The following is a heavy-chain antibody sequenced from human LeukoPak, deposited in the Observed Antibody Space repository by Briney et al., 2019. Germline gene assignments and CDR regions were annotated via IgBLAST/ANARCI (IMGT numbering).Heavy chain of an antibody. CDR2: IYSGGST. Sequence: PGGSQRLSCAASGFTVSYNYMSWVRQAPGKGLEWVSVIYSGGSTHYADSVKGRFTISRDSPKNTLYLQMDSLRDEDTAVYYCARGDFWSGYYTGLYWGQGTLVTVSS. CDR3: ARGDFWSGYYTGLY. CDR1: GFTVSYNY. J-gene: IGHJ4*02. D-gene: IGHD3-3*01. V-gene: IGHV3-53*05.